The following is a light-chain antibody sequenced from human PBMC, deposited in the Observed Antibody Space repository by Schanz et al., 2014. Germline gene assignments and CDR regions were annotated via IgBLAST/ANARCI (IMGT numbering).Light chain of an antibody. CDR1: QSVSSY. CDR2: GAS. Sequence: EIVLTQSPATLSLSPGERATLSCRASQSVSSYLAWYQQKPGQAPRLLISGASSRATGIPDRFSGSGSGTDFTLTISRLEPEDFAVYYCQQYGSSPPTFGQGTKVEIK. CDR3: QQYGSSPPT. V-gene: IGKV3-20*01. J-gene: IGKJ1*01.